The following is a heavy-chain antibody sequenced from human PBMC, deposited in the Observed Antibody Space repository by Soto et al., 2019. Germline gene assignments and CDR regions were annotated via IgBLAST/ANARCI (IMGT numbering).Heavy chain of an antibody. CDR3: ARIEYCSGGNCYSALDI. Sequence: VQSGAEVKKPGASVKVSCKASGDTFISSGISWVRQAPGQGLEWMGWISGYKGDTNYAQKFQGRGTMTTDTATSTAYMELRSLTPGDTAIYYCARIEYCSGGNCYSALDIWGQGTLVTVSS. CDR1: GDTFISSG. V-gene: IGHV1-18*01. J-gene: IGHJ3*02. CDR2: ISGYKGDT. D-gene: IGHD2-15*01.